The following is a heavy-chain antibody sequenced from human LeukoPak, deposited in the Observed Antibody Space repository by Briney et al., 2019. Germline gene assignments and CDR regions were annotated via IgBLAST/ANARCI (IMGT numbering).Heavy chain of an antibody. D-gene: IGHD3-22*01. J-gene: IGHJ5*02. V-gene: IGHV4-59*02. CDR1: GGSVSSQY. Sequence: PSETLSLTCTVSGGSVSSQYWNWIRQPPGKGLEWIGYMSNRGSTNYNPSLKSRVTISVDTSKNHVSLELSSVTAADTAVYYCARETRDGSGYYYDWFDPWGQGTLATVSS. CDR2: MSNRGST. CDR3: ARETRDGSGYYYDWFDP.